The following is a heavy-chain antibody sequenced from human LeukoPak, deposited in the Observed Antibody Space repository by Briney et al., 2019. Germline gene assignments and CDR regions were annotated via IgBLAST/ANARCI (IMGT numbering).Heavy chain of an antibody. V-gene: IGHV1-69*01. D-gene: IGHD2-2*01. Sequence: SVKVSCKATGGTFSSYAISWVRQAPGQGLEWMGGIIPIFGTANYAQKFQGRVTITADESTSTAYMELSSLRSEDTAVYYCARGSWGPYCSSTSCYGWDYYYYYMDVWGKGTTVTVSS. CDR2: IIPIFGTA. CDR1: GGTFSSYA. J-gene: IGHJ6*03. CDR3: ARGSWGPYCSSTSCYGWDYYYYYMDV.